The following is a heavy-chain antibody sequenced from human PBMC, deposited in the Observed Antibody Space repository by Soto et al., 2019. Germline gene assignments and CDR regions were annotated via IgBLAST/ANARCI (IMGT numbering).Heavy chain of an antibody. CDR3: ARHPRLAGTEKARYYYGMDV. CDR1: GGSISSYY. V-gene: IGHV4-59*08. J-gene: IGHJ6*02. CDR2: IYYSGST. D-gene: IGHD1-7*01. Sequence: ETLSLTCTVSGGSISSYYWSWIRQPPGKGLEWIVYIYYSGSTNYNPSLKSRVTISVDTSKNQFSLKLSSVTAADTAVYYFARHPRLAGTEKARYYYGMDVWGQGTTVTVSS.